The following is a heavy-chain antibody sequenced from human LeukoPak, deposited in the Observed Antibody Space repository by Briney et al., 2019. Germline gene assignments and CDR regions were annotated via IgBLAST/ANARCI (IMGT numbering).Heavy chain of an antibody. V-gene: IGHV1-69*04. Sequence: ASVKVSCKASGDTFSSYAISWVRQAPGQGPEWMGRIIPILGIANYAQKLQGRVTITADKSTSTAYMELSSLRSEDTAVYYCARELTVTKQGYYGMDVWGQGTTVTVSS. CDR3: ARELTVTKQGYYGMDV. D-gene: IGHD4-11*01. J-gene: IGHJ6*02. CDR2: IIPILGIA. CDR1: GDTFSSYA.